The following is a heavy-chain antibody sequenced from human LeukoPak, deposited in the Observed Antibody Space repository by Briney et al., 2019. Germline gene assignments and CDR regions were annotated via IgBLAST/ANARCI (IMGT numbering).Heavy chain of an antibody. CDR3: ASGPIVVVPADPYNWFDP. J-gene: IGHJ5*02. D-gene: IGHD2-2*01. CDR1: GYSISSGYY. V-gene: IGHV4-38-2*01. CDR2: IYHSGST. Sequence: SETLSLTCAVSGYSISSGYYWGWIRQPPGKGLEWIGSIYHSGSTYYNPSLKSRVTISVDTSKNQFSLKLSSVTAADTAVYYRASGPIVVVPADPYNWFDPWGQGTLVTVSS.